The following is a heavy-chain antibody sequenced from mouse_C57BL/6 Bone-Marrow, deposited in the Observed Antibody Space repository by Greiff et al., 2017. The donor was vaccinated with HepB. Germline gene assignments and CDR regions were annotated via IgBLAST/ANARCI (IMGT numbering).Heavy chain of an antibody. CDR1: GFTFSSYT. CDR2: ISGGGGNT. V-gene: IGHV5-9*01. CDR3: ARHYPP. J-gene: IGHJ3*01. Sequence: EVQGVESGGGLVKPGGSLKLSCAASGFTFSSYTMSWVRQTPEKRLEWVATISGGGGNTYYPDSVKGRFTISRDNAKNTLYLQMSSLRSEDTALYYCARHYPPWGQGTLVTVSA. D-gene: IGHD5-5*01.